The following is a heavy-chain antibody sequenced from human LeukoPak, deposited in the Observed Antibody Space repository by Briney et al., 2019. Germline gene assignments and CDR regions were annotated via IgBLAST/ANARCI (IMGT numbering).Heavy chain of an antibody. CDR3: AREVGSGNSDRYFDY. J-gene: IGHJ4*02. V-gene: IGHV3-23*01. D-gene: IGHD3-10*01. Sequence: GGSLRLSCAASGFTFRSYAMSWVRQAPGKGLEWVSGISGSGGSTYYADSVKGRFTISRDNSNNTLYLQMKGLRAEDTAVYYCAREVGSGNSDRYFDYWGQGTLVTVSS. CDR2: ISGSGGST. CDR1: GFTFRSYA.